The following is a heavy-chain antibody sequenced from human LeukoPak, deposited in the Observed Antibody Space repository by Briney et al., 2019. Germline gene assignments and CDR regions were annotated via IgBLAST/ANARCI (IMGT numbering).Heavy chain of an antibody. D-gene: IGHD6-19*01. Sequence: AGGSLRLSCAASGFTFSSYGMHWVRQAAGKGLEWVAVISYDGSNKYYADSVKGRFTISRDNSKNTLYLQMNSLRAEDTAVYYCANAIAVAGIPVDYWGQGTLVTVSS. CDR1: GFTFSSYG. CDR2: ISYDGSNK. J-gene: IGHJ4*02. V-gene: IGHV3-30*18. CDR3: ANAIAVAGIPVDY.